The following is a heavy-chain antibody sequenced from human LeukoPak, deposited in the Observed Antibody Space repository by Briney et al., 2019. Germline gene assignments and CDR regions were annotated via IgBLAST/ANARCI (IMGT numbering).Heavy chain of an antibody. CDR1: GGSFSGYY. CDR2: INHSGST. V-gene: IGHV4-34*01. J-gene: IGHJ6*03. CDR3: ARTTASGNMDV. Sequence: SETLSLTCAVYGGSFSGYYWSWIRQPPGKGLEWIGEINHSGSTNYNPSLKSRVTISVDTSKNQFSLKLSSVTAADTAVYYCARTTASGNMDVWGKGTTVTISS. D-gene: IGHD3-10*01.